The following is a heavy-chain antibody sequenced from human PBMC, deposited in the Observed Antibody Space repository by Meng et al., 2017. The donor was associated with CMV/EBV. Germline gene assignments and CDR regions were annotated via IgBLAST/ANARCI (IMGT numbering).Heavy chain of an antibody. CDR2: INWNGCST. V-gene: IGHV3-20*04. Sequence: GESLKISCAASGFTFDDYGMSWVRQAPGKGLEWVSGINWNGCSTGYADSVKGRFTISRDNAKNSLYLQMNSLRAEDTALYYCARDLVVPPEDYYYGMDVWGQGTTVTVSS. CDR1: GFTFDDYG. J-gene: IGHJ6*02. D-gene: IGHD2-2*01. CDR3: ARDLVVPPEDYYYGMDV.